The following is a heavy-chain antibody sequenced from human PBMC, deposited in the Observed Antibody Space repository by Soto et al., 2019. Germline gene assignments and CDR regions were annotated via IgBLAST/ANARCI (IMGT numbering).Heavy chain of an antibody. V-gene: IGHV3-30-3*01. Sequence: LRLSCAASGFTFSSYAMHWVRQAPGKGLEWVAVISYDGSNKYYADSVKGRFTISRDNSKNTLYLQMNSLRAEDTAVYYCARDYERFNSGYGFSMEGWGK. D-gene: IGHD5-12*01. CDR3: ARDYERFNSGYGFSMEG. J-gene: IGHJ6*04. CDR2: ISYDGSNK. CDR1: GFTFSSYA.